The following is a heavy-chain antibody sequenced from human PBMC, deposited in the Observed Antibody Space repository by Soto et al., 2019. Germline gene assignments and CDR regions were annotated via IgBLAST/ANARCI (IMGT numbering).Heavy chain of an antibody. V-gene: IGHV3-74*01. CDR3: ARALSLEYYYDSSGYYYAADINNAFDI. CDR2: INSDGSST. D-gene: IGHD3-22*01. CDR1: GFTFSSYW. Sequence: GESLKISCAASGFTFSSYWMHWVRQAPGKGLVWVSRINSDGSSTSYADSVKGRFTISRDNAKNTLYLQMNSLRAEDTAVYYCARALSLEYYYDSSGYYYAADINNAFDIWGQGTMVTVSS. J-gene: IGHJ3*02.